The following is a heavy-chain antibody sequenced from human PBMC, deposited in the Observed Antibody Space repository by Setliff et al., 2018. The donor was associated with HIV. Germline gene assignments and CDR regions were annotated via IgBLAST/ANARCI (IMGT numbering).Heavy chain of an antibody. CDR3: ARALHYSNYVYFDY. Sequence: ASVKVSCKASGYTFTGYYMHWVRQAPGQGLEWMGRINPNSGGTNYAQKFQGRVTMTRDTSTSTVYMELSSLRSEDTAVYYCARALHYSNYVYFDYWGQGTLVTVSS. V-gene: IGHV1-2*06. J-gene: IGHJ4*02. D-gene: IGHD4-4*01. CDR2: INPNSGGT. CDR1: GYTFTGYY.